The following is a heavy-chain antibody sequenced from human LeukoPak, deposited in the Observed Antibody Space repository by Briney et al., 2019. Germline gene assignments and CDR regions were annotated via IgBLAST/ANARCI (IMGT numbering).Heavy chain of an antibody. CDR2: IYTSGST. J-gene: IGHJ4*02. V-gene: IGHV4-61*02. CDR1: GGSISSGSYY. D-gene: IGHD3-10*01. Sequence: SETLSLTCTVSGGSISSGSYYWSWIRQPAGKGLEWIGRIYTSGSTNYNPSLKSRVTISVDASENQFSLKQSSVTAGDTAVYYCARAGGGSNYFDYGGQGTLVSVSS. CDR3: ARAGGGSNYFDY.